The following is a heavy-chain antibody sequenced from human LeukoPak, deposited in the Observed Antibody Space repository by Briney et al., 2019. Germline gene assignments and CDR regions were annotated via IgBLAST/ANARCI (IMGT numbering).Heavy chain of an antibody. CDR3: AKDVAAAGTLRTYVY. J-gene: IGHJ4*02. CDR2: ISGSGGST. Sequence: QSGGSLRLSCAASGFTFSSYAMSWVRQAPGKGLEWVSAISGSGGSTYYADSVKGRFTISRDNSKNTLYLQMSSLRAEDTAVYYCAKDVAAAGTLRTYVYWGQGTLVTVSS. D-gene: IGHD6-13*01. V-gene: IGHV3-23*01. CDR1: GFTFSSYA.